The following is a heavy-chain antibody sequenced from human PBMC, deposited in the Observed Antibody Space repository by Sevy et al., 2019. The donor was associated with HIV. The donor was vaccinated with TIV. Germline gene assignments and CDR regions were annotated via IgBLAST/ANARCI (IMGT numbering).Heavy chain of an antibody. J-gene: IGHJ4*02. CDR2: IYYTGPT. Sequence: SETLSLTCSVSGGSISSGGYYWSWIRQHPGKGLEWLGDIYYTGPTYYNPSLKSRVTISIDTSKNQFSLKLSSVTAADTAVYYCARKLGGYSFGRHTEGSFAYWGQGTLVTVSS. V-gene: IGHV4-31*03. CDR3: ARKLGGYSFGRHTEGSFAY. CDR1: GGSISSGGYY. D-gene: IGHD5-18*01.